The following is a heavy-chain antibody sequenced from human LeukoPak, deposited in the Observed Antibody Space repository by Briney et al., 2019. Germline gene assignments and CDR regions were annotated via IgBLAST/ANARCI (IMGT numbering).Heavy chain of an antibody. CDR3: TTVVKGEYYDFWSGYTD. J-gene: IGHJ4*02. D-gene: IGHD3-3*01. CDR2: IKSKTDGGTT. Sequence: GGSLRLSCAASGFTFSNAWMSWVRQAPGKGLEWVGRIKSKTDGGTTDYAAPVKGRFTISRDDSKNTLYLQMNSLKTEDTAVYYCTTVVKGEYYDFWSGYTDWGQGTLVTVSS. V-gene: IGHV3-15*01. CDR1: GFTFSNAW.